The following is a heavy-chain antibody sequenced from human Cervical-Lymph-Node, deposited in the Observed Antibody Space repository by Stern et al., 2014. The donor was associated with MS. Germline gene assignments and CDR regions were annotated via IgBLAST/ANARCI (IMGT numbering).Heavy chain of an antibody. CDR2: ISPKIGNT. V-gene: IGHV1-46*01. Sequence: QVQLMQSGAEVKKPGASVKVSCKTSGYTFISYNIHWVRQAPGQGLEWMGAISPKIGNTDYAQNFQGRVSVTRDTSTTTVNMELSSLTSEDTAIYYCARNPANNSFDYWGQGTLVAVSS. CDR3: ARNPANNSFDY. CDR1: GYTFISYN. J-gene: IGHJ4*02.